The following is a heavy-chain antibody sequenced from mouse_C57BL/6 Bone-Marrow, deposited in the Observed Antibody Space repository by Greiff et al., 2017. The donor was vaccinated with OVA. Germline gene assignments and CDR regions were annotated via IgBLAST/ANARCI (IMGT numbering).Heavy chain of an antibody. D-gene: IGHD2-1*01. Sequence: EVQGVESGGGLVQSGRSLRLSCATSGFTFSDFYMEWVRQAPGKGLEWIAASRNKANDYTTEYSASVKGRFIVSRDTSQSILYLQMNALRAEDTAIYYCARDALYGNYEFAYWGQGTLVTVSA. CDR1: GFTFSDFY. CDR3: ARDALYGNYEFAY. CDR2: SRNKANDYTT. J-gene: IGHJ3*01. V-gene: IGHV7-1*01.